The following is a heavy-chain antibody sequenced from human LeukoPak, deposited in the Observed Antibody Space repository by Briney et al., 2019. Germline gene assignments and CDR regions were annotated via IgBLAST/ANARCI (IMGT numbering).Heavy chain of an antibody. Sequence: GESLKISCKGSGYSFTSYWIGWVRQMPGKGLEWMGIIYPGDSDTRYSPSFQGQVTISADKSISTAYLQWSSLKASDTAVYYCARHYNPITLTTVVTPLYYFDYWGQGTLVTVSS. CDR1: GYSFTSYW. CDR3: ARHYNPITLTTVVTPLYYFDY. J-gene: IGHJ4*02. V-gene: IGHV5-51*01. D-gene: IGHD4-23*01. CDR2: IYPGDSDT.